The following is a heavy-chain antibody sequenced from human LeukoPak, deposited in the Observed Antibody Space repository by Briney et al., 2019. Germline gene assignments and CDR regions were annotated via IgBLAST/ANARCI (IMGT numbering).Heavy chain of an antibody. D-gene: IGHD1-1*01. V-gene: IGHV4-39*07. Sequence: SETLSLTCTVSGGSISSSSYYWGWIRQPPGKGLEWIGSIYYGGSTYYNPSLKSRVTISVDTSKNQFSLKLSSVTAADTAVYYCATTPRGSNWFDPWGQGTLVTVSS. CDR1: GGSISSSSYY. CDR2: IYYGGST. CDR3: ATTPRGSNWFDP. J-gene: IGHJ5*02.